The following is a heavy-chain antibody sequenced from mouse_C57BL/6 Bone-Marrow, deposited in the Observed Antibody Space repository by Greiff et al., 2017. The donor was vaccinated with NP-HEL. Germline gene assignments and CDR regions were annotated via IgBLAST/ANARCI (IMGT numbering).Heavy chain of an antibody. CDR3: ARRVTPYYYAMDY. V-gene: IGHV5-6*02. D-gene: IGHD2-1*01. CDR2: ISSGGSYT. CDR1: GFTFSSYG. Sequence: EVMLVESGGDLVKPGGSLKLSCAASGFTFSSYGMSWVRQTPDKRLEWVATISSGGSYTYYPASVKGRFTISRDNAKNTLYLQMSSLKSEDTAMYYCARRVTPYYYAMDYWGQGTSVTVSS. J-gene: IGHJ4*01.